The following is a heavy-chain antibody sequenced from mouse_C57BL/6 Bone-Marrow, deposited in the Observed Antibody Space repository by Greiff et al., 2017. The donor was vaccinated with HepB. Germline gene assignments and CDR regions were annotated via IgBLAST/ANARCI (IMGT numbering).Heavy chain of an antibody. Sequence: VQGVESGAELVRPGTSVKVSCKASGYAFTNYLIEWVKQRPGQGLEWIGVINPGSGGTNYNEKFKGKATLTADKSSSTAYMQLSSLTSEDSAVYFCARGEAQATLYAMDYWGQGTSVTVSS. D-gene: IGHD3-2*02. CDR2: INPGSGGT. CDR1: GYAFTNYL. V-gene: IGHV1-54*01. CDR3: ARGEAQATLYAMDY. J-gene: IGHJ4*01.